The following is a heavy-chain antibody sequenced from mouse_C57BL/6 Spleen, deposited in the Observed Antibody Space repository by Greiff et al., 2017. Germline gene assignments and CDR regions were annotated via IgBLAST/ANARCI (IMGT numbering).Heavy chain of an antibody. CDR3: AREWGYDAAWFAY. Sequence: QVQLQQSGAELVKPGASVKISCKASGYAFSSYWMNWVKQRPGKGLEWIGQIYPGDGDTNYNGKFKGKATLTADKSSSTAYMQLSSLTSEDSAVYFCAREWGYDAAWFAYWGQGTLVTVSA. J-gene: IGHJ3*01. CDR2: IYPGDGDT. CDR1: GYAFSSYW. V-gene: IGHV1-80*01. D-gene: IGHD2-2*01.